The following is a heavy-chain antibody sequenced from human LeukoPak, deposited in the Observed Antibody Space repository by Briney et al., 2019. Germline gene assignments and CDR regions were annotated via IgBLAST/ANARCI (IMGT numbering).Heavy chain of an antibody. D-gene: IGHD3-3*01. Sequence: GGSLRLSCAASGFTFSSYSMNWVRQAPGKGLEWVSSISSSSSYIYYADSVKGRFTISRDNAKNSLYLQMNSLRAEDTAVYYCARLDYDFWSGYSLPDYWGQGTLVTVSS. CDR2: ISSSSSYI. J-gene: IGHJ4*02. CDR1: GFTFSSYS. V-gene: IGHV3-21*01. CDR3: ARLDYDFWSGYSLPDY.